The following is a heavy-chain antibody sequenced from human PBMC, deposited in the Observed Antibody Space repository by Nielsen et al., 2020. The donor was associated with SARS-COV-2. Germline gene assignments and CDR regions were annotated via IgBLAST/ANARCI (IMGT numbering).Heavy chain of an antibody. J-gene: IGHJ6*02. D-gene: IGHD1-26*01. CDR2: ISSSSSYI. Sequence: GESLKISCAASGFTFSSYSMNWVRQAPGKGLEWVSSISSSSSYIYYADSVKGRFTISRDNAKNSLYLQMNSLRAEDTAVYYCARGGGGWVGANYYYYYGMDVWGQGTTVTVSS. CDR3: ARGGGGWVGANYYYYYGMDV. V-gene: IGHV3-21*01. CDR1: GFTFSSYS.